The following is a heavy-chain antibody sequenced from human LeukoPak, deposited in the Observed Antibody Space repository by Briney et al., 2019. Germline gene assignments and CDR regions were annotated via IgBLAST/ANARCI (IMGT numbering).Heavy chain of an antibody. D-gene: IGHD3-22*01. CDR1: GGSFSGYY. CDR3: ARERYYYDSSGYYGYFDY. CDR2: VFQSGNT. V-gene: IGHV4-59*01. J-gene: IGHJ4*02. Sequence: SETLSLTCAVYGGSFSGYYWSWIRQPPGKGLEWIGYVFQSGNTNYNPSLKSRVTISVDTSKNQFSLKLSSVSAADTAVYYCARERYYYDSSGYYGYFDYWGQGTLVTVSS.